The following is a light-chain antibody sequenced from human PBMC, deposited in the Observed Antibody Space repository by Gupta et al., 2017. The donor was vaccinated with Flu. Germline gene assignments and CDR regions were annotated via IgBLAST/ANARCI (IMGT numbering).Light chain of an antibody. CDR1: NVGFKH. J-gene: IGLJ2*01. CDR3: QVWDSTTVV. V-gene: IGLV3-9*01. Sequence: SFEVTHPPSVSVTLEQTARITCGSINVGFKHVHWYQHQPGQAPVLVIYRDRNRPSGIPERSSGSNSGNTATLXIXRAQAEXEAAYYCQVWDSTTVVFGGGTKLTVL. CDR2: RDR.